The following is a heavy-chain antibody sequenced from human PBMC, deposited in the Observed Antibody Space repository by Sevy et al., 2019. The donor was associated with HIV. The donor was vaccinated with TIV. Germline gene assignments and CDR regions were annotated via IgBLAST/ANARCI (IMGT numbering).Heavy chain of an antibody. CDR2: IYSGGST. V-gene: IGHV3-53*01. CDR1: GFTVSSNY. D-gene: IGHD6-13*01. CDR3: ATYREGYSGSWRSFDY. Sequence: GGSLRLSCAASGFTVSSNYMSWVRQAPGKGLEWVSVIYSGGSTYYADPVKGRFTISRDNSKNTLYLQMNSLRAEDTAVYYCATYREGYSGSWRSFDYWGQGTLVTVSS. J-gene: IGHJ4*02.